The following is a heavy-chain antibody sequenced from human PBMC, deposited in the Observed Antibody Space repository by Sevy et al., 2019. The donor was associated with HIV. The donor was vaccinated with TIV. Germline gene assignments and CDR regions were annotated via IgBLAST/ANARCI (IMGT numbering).Heavy chain of an antibody. CDR2: MNPNSGNT. J-gene: IGHJ3*02. CDR3: ARGSITIFGVVIRIWNGAFDI. D-gene: IGHD3-3*01. CDR1: GYTFTSYD. V-gene: IGHV1-8*01. Sequence: ASVKVSCKASGYTFTSYDINWVRQATGQGLEWMGWMNPNSGNTGYAQKFQGRVTMTRITSISTAYMELSSLRSEDTAVYYCARGSITIFGVVIRIWNGAFDIWGQGTMVTVSS.